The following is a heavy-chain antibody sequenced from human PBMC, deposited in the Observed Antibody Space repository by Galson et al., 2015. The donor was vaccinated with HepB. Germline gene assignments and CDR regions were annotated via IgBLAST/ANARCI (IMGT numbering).Heavy chain of an antibody. J-gene: IGHJ4*02. CDR2: INSDGSRT. Sequence: SLRLSCAASGFTFSSYWMHWVRQAPGKGLVWVSRINSDGSRTSHADSVKGRFTISRDSAKKMLYLQMNSLRAADTAVYYCARVSGDCGGDCYLDFWGQGTLVTVSS. V-gene: IGHV3-74*01. D-gene: IGHD2-21*02. CDR3: ARVSGDCGGDCYLDF. CDR1: GFTFSSYW.